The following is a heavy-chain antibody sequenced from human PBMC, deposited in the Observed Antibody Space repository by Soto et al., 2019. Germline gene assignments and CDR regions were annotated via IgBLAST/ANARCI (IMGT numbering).Heavy chain of an antibody. V-gene: IGHV4-34*01. J-gene: IGHJ5*02. D-gene: IGHD6-6*01. Sequence: SETLSLTCAVYGGSFSGYYWSWIRQPPGKGVEWIGEIKHSGSTNYNPPLKSRVTISVDTSKNQFSLKLSSVTAADTPVYYCARTGLIAARGWFDPWGQGTLVTVSS. CDR1: GGSFSGYY. CDR3: ARTGLIAARGWFDP. CDR2: IKHSGST.